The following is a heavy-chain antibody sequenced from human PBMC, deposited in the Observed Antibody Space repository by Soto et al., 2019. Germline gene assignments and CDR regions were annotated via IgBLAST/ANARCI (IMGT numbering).Heavy chain of an antibody. CDR3: ARGEIQDPIDY. Sequence: SETLSLTCNVSNSPISDFYWSWFRQPPGQGLEWVGYIYYTGTTTYNPSLRSRVNISIDASKNQFSLDLRSVTAADTAVYYCARGEIQDPIDYWGQGTLVTVS. V-gene: IGHV4-59*12. CDR2: IYYTGTT. CDR1: NSPISDFY. J-gene: IGHJ4*02. D-gene: IGHD1-26*01.